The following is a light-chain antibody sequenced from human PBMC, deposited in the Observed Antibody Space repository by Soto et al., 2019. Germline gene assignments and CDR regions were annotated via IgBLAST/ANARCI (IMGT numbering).Light chain of an antibody. CDR1: QNVYNN. Sequence: EIVMTQSPATLSVSPGEGATLSCKASQNVYNNLAWYQQRPGQPPRLLIYDASTRATGISARFSGSGYVTEFTLTISSLQSEDFAVYFWQQCRNCPLTFGGGNKVEIK. J-gene: IGKJ4*01. CDR3: QQCRNCPLT. CDR2: DAS. V-gene: IGKV3-15*01.